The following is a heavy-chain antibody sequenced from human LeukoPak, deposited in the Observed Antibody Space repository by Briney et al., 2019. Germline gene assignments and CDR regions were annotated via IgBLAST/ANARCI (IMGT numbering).Heavy chain of an antibody. V-gene: IGHV4-39*01. CDR3: ARHAMDTAPY. J-gene: IGHJ4*02. CDR2: IYYSGCT. CDR1: GGSISSSSYY. Sequence: SETLSLTCTVSGGSISSSSYYWGWIRQPPGKGLEWIGSIYYSGCTYYNPSLKSRVTISVDTSKNQFSLKLSSVTAADTAVYYCARHAMDTAPYWGQGTLVTVSS. D-gene: IGHD5-18*01.